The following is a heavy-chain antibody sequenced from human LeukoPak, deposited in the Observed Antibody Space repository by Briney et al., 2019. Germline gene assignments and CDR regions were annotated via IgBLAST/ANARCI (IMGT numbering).Heavy chain of an antibody. J-gene: IGHJ3*02. CDR1: GFTFSSSA. Sequence: PGGSLRLSCAASGFTFSSSAMHWVRQAPGKGLEYVSAISSNGGGVYYADSVKGRFTISRDNSKNTLYLQMGSLRAEDMAVYYCARAGTTVYDAFDIWGQGTMVTVSS. CDR2: ISSNGGGV. D-gene: IGHD1-1*01. CDR3: ARAGTTVYDAFDI. V-gene: IGHV3-64*02.